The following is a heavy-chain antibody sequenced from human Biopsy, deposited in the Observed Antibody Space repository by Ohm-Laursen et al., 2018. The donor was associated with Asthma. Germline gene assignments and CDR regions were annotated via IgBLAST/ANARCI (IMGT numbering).Heavy chain of an antibody. J-gene: IGHJ4*02. CDR1: GFTFSDYS. CDR3: ARDIAFGGVHDF. CDR2: ISSNGSSI. Sequence: SLRLSCSASGFTFSDYSMTWIRQAPGKGLEWISYISSNGSSILYADSVKGRFTISRDNAKNSLHLQMNSLRAEDTAIYYCARDIAFGGVHDFWGQGTLVAVSS. D-gene: IGHD3-16*01. V-gene: IGHV3-11*01.